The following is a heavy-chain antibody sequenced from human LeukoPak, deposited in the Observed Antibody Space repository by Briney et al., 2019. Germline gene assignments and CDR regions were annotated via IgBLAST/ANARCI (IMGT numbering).Heavy chain of an antibody. CDR3: ARITAAYYGDYVEGYYFDY. J-gene: IGHJ4*02. V-gene: IGHV2-70*04. CDR1: GFSLSTSGMR. Sequence: SGPTLVNPTQTLTLTCTFSGFSLSTSGMRVSWIRQPPGKALEWLARIDWDDDKSYSTSLKTRPTISKDTSKNQVVLTMTNMDPVDTATYYCARITAAYYGDYVEGYYFDYWGQGTLVTVSS. CDR2: IDWDDDK. D-gene: IGHD4-17*01.